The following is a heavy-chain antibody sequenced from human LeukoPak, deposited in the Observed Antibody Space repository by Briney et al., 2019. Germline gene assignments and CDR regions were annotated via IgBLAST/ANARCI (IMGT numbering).Heavy chain of an antibody. CDR2: IYTSGST. Sequence: SETLSLTCTVSGGSISSGSYYWSWIRQPAGKGLEWIGRIYTSGSTNYNPSLKSRVTISVDTSKNQFSLKLSSVTAADTAVYYCARDQYSSSLPDYWGQGTLVTVSS. CDR3: ARDQYSSSLPDY. J-gene: IGHJ4*02. D-gene: IGHD6-6*01. CDR1: GGSISSGSYY. V-gene: IGHV4-61*02.